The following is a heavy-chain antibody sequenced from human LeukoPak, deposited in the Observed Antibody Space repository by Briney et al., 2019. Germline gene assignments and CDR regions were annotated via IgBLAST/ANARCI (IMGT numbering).Heavy chain of an antibody. D-gene: IGHD6-25*01. Sequence: GGSLRLSCAASGFTFSNYNMNWVRQAPGKGLEWVSSISSSGSYIYYADSVKGRFTISRDNAKNSLYLQMNSLRAEDTAVYYCARGAAARTPENFDYWGQGTLVTVSS. J-gene: IGHJ4*02. V-gene: IGHV3-21*01. CDR2: ISSSGSYI. CDR1: GFTFSNYN. CDR3: ARGAAARTPENFDY.